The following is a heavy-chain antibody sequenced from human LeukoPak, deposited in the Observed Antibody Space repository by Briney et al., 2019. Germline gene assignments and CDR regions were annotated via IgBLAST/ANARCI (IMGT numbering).Heavy chain of an antibody. CDR3: ARDGGGELRYFDWLSFFDY. CDR1: GYTFTAYY. Sequence: ASVKVSCKAPGYTFTAYYMHWVRQAPGQGLEWMGWINPNSGGTNYAQKFQGRVTMTRDTSISTAYMELSRLRSDDTAVYYCARDGGGELRYFDWLSFFDYWGQGTLVTVSS. CDR2: INPNSGGT. V-gene: IGHV1-2*02. D-gene: IGHD3-9*01. J-gene: IGHJ4*02.